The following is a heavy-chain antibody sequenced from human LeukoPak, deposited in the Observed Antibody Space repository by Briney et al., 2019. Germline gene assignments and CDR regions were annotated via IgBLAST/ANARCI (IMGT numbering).Heavy chain of an antibody. CDR3: ARGAYSSVFSFYDY. CDR2: ISGDGGT. Sequence: GGSLRLSCVASGFTFGSYWMHWVRQAPGKGPAWVSRISGDGGTYYADSVKGRFTISRDNAKNSLYLQMNSLRAEDTAVYYCARGAYSSVFSFYDYWGQGTLVTVSS. CDR1: GFTFGSYW. V-gene: IGHV3-74*01. J-gene: IGHJ4*02. D-gene: IGHD6-19*01.